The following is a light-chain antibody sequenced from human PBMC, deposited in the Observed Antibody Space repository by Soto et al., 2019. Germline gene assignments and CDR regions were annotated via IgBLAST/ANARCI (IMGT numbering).Light chain of an antibody. J-gene: IGLJ3*02. CDR2: EVS. V-gene: IGLV2-14*01. CDR3: RKYTRVSARV. CDR1: SSDVGSYNY. Sequence: QSALTQPASVSGSPGQSITISCTGTSSDVGSYNYVSWYQQHPGKAPKLMIYEVSNRPSGVSNRFSGSKPGKTATLTISGIQAENESHYYYRKYTRVSARVIVRGTNLTV.